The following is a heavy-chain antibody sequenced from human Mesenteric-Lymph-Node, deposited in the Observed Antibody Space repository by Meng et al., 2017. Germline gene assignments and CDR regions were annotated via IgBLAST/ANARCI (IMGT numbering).Heavy chain of an antibody. J-gene: IGHJ4*02. D-gene: IGHD6-13*01. CDR1: GFTFSDSW. Sequence: GESLKISCAASGFTFSDSWMSWVRQTPGKGLEWVGHIKSKADGGTTDYAAPVKGRFTISRDDSKNTLYLQMNSLKTEDTAVYYCTTDPHSSSWYGAYWGQGTLVTVSS. CDR2: IKSKADGGTT. CDR3: TTDPHSSSWYGAY. V-gene: IGHV3-15*01.